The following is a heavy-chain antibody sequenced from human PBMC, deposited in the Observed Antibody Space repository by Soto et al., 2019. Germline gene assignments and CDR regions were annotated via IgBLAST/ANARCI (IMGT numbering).Heavy chain of an antibody. CDR3: VKDRQSYNSVWDPFDL. J-gene: IGHJ3*01. CDR2: IGGGYDDR. Sequence: EVQLLESGGGLVQPGGSLRLSCAASGFTFSNYAMSWVRQATGKGLQWVSGIGGGYDDRHYADSVKGRFTISRDNSKNTMFLQMSSLSAEDTARYYCVKDRQSYNSVWDPFDLWGHGTVVTVSS. D-gene: IGHD1-1*01. V-gene: IGHV3-23*01. CDR1: GFTFSNYA.